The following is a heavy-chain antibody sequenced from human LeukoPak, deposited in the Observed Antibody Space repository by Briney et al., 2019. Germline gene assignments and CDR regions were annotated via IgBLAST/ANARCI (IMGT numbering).Heavy chain of an antibody. Sequence: GGSLRLSCAASGFTFSSYGMHWVRQAPGEGLEWVAVIWYDGSNKYYADSVKGRFTISRDNSKNTLYLQMNSLRAEDTAVYYCARGRIYYYYYMDVWGKGTTVTVSS. V-gene: IGHV3-33*01. CDR1: GFTFSSYG. J-gene: IGHJ6*03. CDR3: ARGRIYYYYYMDV. CDR2: IWYDGSNK.